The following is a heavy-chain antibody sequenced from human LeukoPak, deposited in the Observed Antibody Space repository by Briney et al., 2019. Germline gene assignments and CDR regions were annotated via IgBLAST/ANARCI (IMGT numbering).Heavy chain of an antibody. CDR1: GGSISSSNW. J-gene: IGHJ4*02. CDR2: IYHSGST. V-gene: IGHV4-4*02. CDR3: ARVALDYDSSGYYYFDY. Sequence: PSETLSLTCAVSGGSISSSNWWSWVRQPPGKGLGWIGEIYHSGSTNYNPSLKSRVTISVDTSKNQFSLKLSSVTAADTAVYYCARVALDYDSSGYYYFDYWGQGTLVTVSS. D-gene: IGHD3-22*01.